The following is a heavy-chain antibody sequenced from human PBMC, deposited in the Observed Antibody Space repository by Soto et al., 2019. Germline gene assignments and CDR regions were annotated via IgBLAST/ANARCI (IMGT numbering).Heavy chain of an antibody. D-gene: IGHD2-8*02. CDR2: SSNYGFST. CDR3: AKCISSSSSGGLVVKVPHYWYFHL. J-gene: IGHJ2*01. CDR1: GFTFSSFA. Sequence: EQLLESGGGLVQPGGSLSLSCAVSGFTFSSFAMSWVRQAPGKGLEWVSTSSNYGFSTFYADSVRGRFTISRDNSKTILNLQMNSLIAEDAGIYFCAKCISSSSSGGLVVKVPHYWYFHLWGRGTLITVSP. V-gene: IGHV3-23*01.